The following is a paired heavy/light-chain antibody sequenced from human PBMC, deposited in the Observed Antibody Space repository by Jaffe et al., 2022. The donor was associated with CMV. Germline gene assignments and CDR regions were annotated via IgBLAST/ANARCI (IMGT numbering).Light chain of an antibody. V-gene: IGLV4-69*02. CDR3: QTWVTGSRV. CDR2: LNNDGSH. Sequence: QLVLTQSPSASASLGASVKLTCTLSSRHSTYAIAWHRQRPEKGPRYLMKLNNDGSHIRGDGIPDRFSGSSSGAARYLTISSLQSEDEADYYCQTWVTGSRVFGGGTKLTVL. J-gene: IGLJ3*02. CDR1: SRHSTYA.
Heavy chain of an antibody. CDR3: ARAAGDSTYGWGYFDY. Sequence: EVQLVESGGGLVQPGGSLRLSCAASGFTFSNYEMNWVRQAPGKGLEWVSFISSGDRTTYYADSVKGRFTISRDNAKNSLYLQMSSLRAEDTAVYYCARAAGDSTYGWGYFDYWGQGSLVTVSS. CDR1: GFTFSNYE. V-gene: IGHV3-48*03. CDR2: ISSGDRTT. J-gene: IGHJ4*02. D-gene: IGHD3-10*01.